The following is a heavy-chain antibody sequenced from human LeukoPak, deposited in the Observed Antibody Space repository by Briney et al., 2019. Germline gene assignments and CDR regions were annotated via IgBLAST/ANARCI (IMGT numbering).Heavy chain of an antibody. CDR3: AREMGAATTYFDY. CDR1: GFTFNNYA. J-gene: IGHJ4*02. V-gene: IGHV3-53*01. CDR2: LYSGGKT. Sequence: GGSLRLSCTASGFTFNNYAMSWVRQAPGKGLEWVSVLYSGGKTYYADSAKGRFTISRDSSTNTLYLQMESLRADDTAVYYCAREMGAATTYFDYWGQGTLVIVSS. D-gene: IGHD1-1*01.